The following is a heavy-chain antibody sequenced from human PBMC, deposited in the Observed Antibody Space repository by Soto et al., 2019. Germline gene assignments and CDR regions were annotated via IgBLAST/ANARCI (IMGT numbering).Heavy chain of an antibody. CDR3: ARGAGVETSRSYYYGMDV. Sequence: SETLSLTCTVSGGSINSGDYYWSWIRQHPGKGLEWIGHIYYRGSTYYNPSLEGRLTISVDTSKNQFSLKLSSVTAADTALYYCARGAGVETSRSYYYGMDVWGQGTTVTVSS. V-gene: IGHV4-31*03. CDR1: GGSINSGDYY. J-gene: IGHJ6*02. D-gene: IGHD3-3*01. CDR2: IYYRGST.